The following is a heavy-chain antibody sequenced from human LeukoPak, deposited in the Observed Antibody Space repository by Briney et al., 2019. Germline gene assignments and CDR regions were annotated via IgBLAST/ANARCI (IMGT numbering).Heavy chain of an antibody. CDR3: ASTPAAGPFDY. Sequence: PSETLSLTCAVYGGSFSGYYWSWIRQPPGKGLEWVGEINHSGSINYNPSLKSRVTISVDTSKNQFSLKLSSVTAADTAVYYCASTPAAGPFDYWGQGTLVTVSS. D-gene: IGHD6-13*01. CDR2: INHSGSI. J-gene: IGHJ4*02. CDR1: GGSFSGYY. V-gene: IGHV4-34*01.